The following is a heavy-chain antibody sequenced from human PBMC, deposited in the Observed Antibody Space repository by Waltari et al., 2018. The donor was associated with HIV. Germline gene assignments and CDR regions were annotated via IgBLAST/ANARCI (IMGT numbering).Heavy chain of an antibody. CDR2: IFYSGTT. V-gene: IGHV4-61*01. J-gene: IGHJ5*02. CDR3: ATVVVTPFGWFDP. Sequence: QVQLQESGPGLVKPSETLSLTCTVSGGSVSSGSYYWSWIRQPPGKGLEWIGYIFYSGTTNYNPSLKSRVTISVDTSKNQFSLRLTSVTAADTAVYYCATVVVTPFGWFDPWGQGTLVTVSS. D-gene: IGHD2-21*02. CDR1: GGSVSSGSYY.